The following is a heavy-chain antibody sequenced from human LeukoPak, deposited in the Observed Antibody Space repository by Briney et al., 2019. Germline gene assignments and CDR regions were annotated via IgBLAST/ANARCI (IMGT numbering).Heavy chain of an antibody. Sequence: GASVKVSCKASGGTFSSYAISWVRQAPGQGLEWMGGIIPIFGTANYTQKFQGRVTITTDESTSTAYMELSSLRSEDTAVYYCARRSDFWSGYFDYWGQGTLVTVSS. CDR2: IIPIFGTA. J-gene: IGHJ4*02. D-gene: IGHD3-3*01. CDR3: ARRSDFWSGYFDY. CDR1: GGTFSSYA. V-gene: IGHV1-69*05.